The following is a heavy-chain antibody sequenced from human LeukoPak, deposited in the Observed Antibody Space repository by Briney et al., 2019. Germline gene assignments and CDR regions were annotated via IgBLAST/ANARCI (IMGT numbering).Heavy chain of an antibody. CDR2: IKTYNGNT. Sequence: ASVKVSCKASGCSFASYGIIWVRQAPGHGLEWMGWIKTYNGNTNYAQKFQGRVTLTTDTSTRTAYMELRSLTSDDTAVYYCAREGNTWLDPWGQGALVTVSS. J-gene: IGHJ5*02. CDR3: AREGNTWLDP. CDR1: GCSFASYG. V-gene: IGHV1-18*01.